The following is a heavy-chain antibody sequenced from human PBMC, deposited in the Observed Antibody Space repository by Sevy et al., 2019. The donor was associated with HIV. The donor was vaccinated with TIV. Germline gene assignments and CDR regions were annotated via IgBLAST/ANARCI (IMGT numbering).Heavy chain of an antibody. V-gene: IGHV3-23*01. J-gene: IGHJ5*02. Sequence: GGSLRLSCAASGFTFSNYAMIWVRQAPGKGLEWVSVISGTGGHTYYADSVKGRFTISRDNSKNTLYLQMNSLRVEDTALYYCAKDYVAWGQGTLVTVSS. CDR3: AKDYVA. CDR2: ISGTGGHT. D-gene: IGHD2-15*01. CDR1: GFTFSNYA.